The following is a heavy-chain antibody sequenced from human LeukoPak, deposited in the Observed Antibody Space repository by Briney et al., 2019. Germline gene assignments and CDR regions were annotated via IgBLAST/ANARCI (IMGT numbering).Heavy chain of an antibody. J-gene: IGHJ6*03. CDR1: GGSISSGSYY. V-gene: IGHV4-30-4*08. D-gene: IGHD2-21*01. CDR3: ARDGGGGEDYYYYYYMDV. Sequence: SETLSLTXTVSGGSISSGSYYWSWIRQPPGKGLEWIGYIYYSGSTYYNPSLKSRVTISVDTSKNQFSLKLSSVTAADTAVYYCARDGGGGEDYYYYYYMDVWGKGTTVTVSS. CDR2: IYYSGST.